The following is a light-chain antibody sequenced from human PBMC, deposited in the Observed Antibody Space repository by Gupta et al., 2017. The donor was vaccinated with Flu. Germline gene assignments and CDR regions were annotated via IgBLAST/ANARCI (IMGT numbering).Light chain of an antibody. CDR2: DNN. CDR1: TSTFGAGFY. CDR3: QSEDSSRSGYV. V-gene: IGLV1-40*01. J-gene: IGLJ1*01. Sequence: ISATGSTSTFGAGFYLVWYQHRPEPTPNLLIYDNNSRLSGVPDRFSGAKSGTSAALTITGLQAEEEADYYWQSEDSSRSGYVFGTGTRGTVL.